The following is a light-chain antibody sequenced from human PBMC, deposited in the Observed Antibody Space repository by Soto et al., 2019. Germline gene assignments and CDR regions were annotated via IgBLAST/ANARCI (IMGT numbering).Light chain of an antibody. CDR2: DVS. CDR3: CSYAGSYSWV. V-gene: IGLV2-11*01. J-gene: IGLJ3*02. CDR1: SSDVGGYNY. Sequence: QSALTQPRSVSGSPGQSITISCTGTSSDVGGYNYVSWYQQHPGKAPNLMIYDVSKRPSGVPDRFSGSKSGNTASLTISGLQAEDEADYYCCSYAGSYSWVFGGRTKLTVL.